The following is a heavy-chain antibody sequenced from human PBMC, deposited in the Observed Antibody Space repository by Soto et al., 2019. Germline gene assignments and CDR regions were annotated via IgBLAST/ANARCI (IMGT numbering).Heavy chain of an antibody. CDR3: ARDGVDTVTHYYYYYGMDV. J-gene: IGHJ6*02. CDR2: ISSSSSYI. CDR1: GFTFSSYS. Sequence: EVQLVESGGGLVKPGGSLRLSCAASGFTFSSYSMNWVRQAPGKGLEWVSSISSSSSYIYYADSVKGRFTISRDNAKNSLYLQMNSLRAEDTAVYYCARDGVDTVTHYYYYYGMDVWGQGTTVTVSS. D-gene: IGHD4-17*01. V-gene: IGHV3-21*01.